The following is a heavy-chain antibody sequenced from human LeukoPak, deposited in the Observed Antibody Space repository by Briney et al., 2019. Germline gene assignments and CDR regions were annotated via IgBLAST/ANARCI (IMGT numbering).Heavy chain of an antibody. D-gene: IGHD3-10*01. CDR3: ARVWFGEHLDY. CDR2: INPNSGGT. Sequence: PGESLKISCKASGYTFTGYYMHWVRQAPGQGLEWMGRINPNSGGTNYAQKFQGRVTMTRDTSISTAYMELSRLRSDDTAVYYCARVWFGEHLDYWGQGTLVTVSS. J-gene: IGHJ4*02. V-gene: IGHV1-2*06. CDR1: GYTFTGYY.